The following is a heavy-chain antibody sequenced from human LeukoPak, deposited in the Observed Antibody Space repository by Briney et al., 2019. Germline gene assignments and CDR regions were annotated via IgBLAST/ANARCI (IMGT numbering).Heavy chain of an antibody. CDR1: GYTFTVYF. CDR2: MNPDNGGT. J-gene: IGHJ6*02. Sequence: ASVKVSCKASGYTFTVYFMHWVRQAPGQGLEWMGLMNPDNGGTHYAQKFQGRVTMTRDSSISTAYMELSRLTSDDTAVYYCARAEYGSGSWGVDYYYYYGMDVWGQGTTVTVSS. D-gene: IGHD3-10*01. CDR3: ARAEYGSGSWGVDYYYYYGMDV. V-gene: IGHV1-2*02.